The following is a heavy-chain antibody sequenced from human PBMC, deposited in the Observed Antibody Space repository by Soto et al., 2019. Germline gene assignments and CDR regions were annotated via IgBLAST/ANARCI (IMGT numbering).Heavy chain of an antibody. CDR3: AREGVAPYYYYGLDV. J-gene: IGHJ6*02. V-gene: IGHV1-18*01. D-gene: IGHD5-12*01. CDR2: ISTYNGDT. Sequence: ASVKVSCKASGYTFTRSGISWVRQAPGQGLEWMGWISTYNGDTNYAQTFQGRVTMTTDTSTSTVHIEVRSLRSDDTAVYYCAREGVAPYYYYGLDVSGQGTPVTVYS. CDR1: GYTFTRSG.